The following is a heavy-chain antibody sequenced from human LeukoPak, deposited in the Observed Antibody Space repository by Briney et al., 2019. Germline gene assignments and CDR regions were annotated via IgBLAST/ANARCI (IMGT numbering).Heavy chain of an antibody. J-gene: IGHJ5*02. CDR2: IHHSGST. CDR1: GGSISSSSYY. Sequence: PSETLSLTCSVSGGSISSSSYYWGWLRQPPGKGLEWIASIHHSGSTYYNPSLKSRVTISVDTSKNQLSLRLSSVTAADTAVYHCARLPDPWGQGTLVTVSS. CDR3: ARLPDP. V-gene: IGHV4-39*01.